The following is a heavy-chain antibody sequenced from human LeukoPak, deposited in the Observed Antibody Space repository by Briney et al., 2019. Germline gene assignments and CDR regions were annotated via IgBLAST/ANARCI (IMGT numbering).Heavy chain of an antibody. V-gene: IGHV3-23*01. D-gene: IGHD3-10*01. J-gene: IGHJ6*02. CDR2: ISGSGGST. CDR3: AKYAPYYYGSGGFSDYYYCGMDV. CDR1: GFTFSSYA. Sequence: PGGSLRLSCAASGFTFSSYAMSWVRQAPGKGLEWVSAISGSGGSTYYADSVKGRFTISRDNSKNTLYLQMNSLRAEDTAVYYCAKYAPYYYGSGGFSDYYYCGMDVWGQGTTVTVSS.